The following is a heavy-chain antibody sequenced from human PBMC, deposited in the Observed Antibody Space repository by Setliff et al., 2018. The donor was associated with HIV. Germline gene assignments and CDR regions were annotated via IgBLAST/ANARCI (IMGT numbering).Heavy chain of an antibody. J-gene: IGHJ4*02. CDR3: ARSTTAD. V-gene: IGHV1-2*02. D-gene: IGHD4-17*01. CDR1: GYTFTDYY. CDR2: IYPNTGGT. Sequence: GASVKVSCKAFGYTFTDYYIHWVRQAPGQGLEWMGWIYPNTGGTNYAQKFQGRVTMTRDTSISTAYMELSRLRSDDTAVYYCARSTTADWGQGTMVTVSS.